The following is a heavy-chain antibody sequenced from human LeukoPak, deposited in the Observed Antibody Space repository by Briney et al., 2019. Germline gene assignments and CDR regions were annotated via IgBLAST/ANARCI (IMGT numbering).Heavy chain of an antibody. Sequence: EGSLRLSCAASGFTFSDYYMTSIRQAPGKGLEWLAYINSKGSNIYYADSMKGRFTISRDKTRNSLYLQITSLRAEDTAVYYCARDVGWTRTLFVYWGQGNLVTVSS. V-gene: IGHV3-11*01. CDR1: GFTFSDYY. CDR3: ARDVGWTRTLFVY. J-gene: IGHJ4*02. D-gene: IGHD1-26*01. CDR2: INSKGSNI.